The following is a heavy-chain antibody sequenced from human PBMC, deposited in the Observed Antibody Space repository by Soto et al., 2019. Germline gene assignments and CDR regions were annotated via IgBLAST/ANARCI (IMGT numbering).Heavy chain of an antibody. J-gene: IGHJ6*01. Sequence: PSETLSLTCTVSGGSISSGDYYWSWIRQPPGKGLEWIGYIYYSGSTYYNPSLKSRVTISVDTSKNQFSLKLSSVTAADTAVYYCARGEAFRYCSGGSCNYYYYYYCMDVWRQVPTVPVPP. CDR2: IYYSGST. CDR3: ARGEAFRYCSGGSCNYYYYYYCMDV. D-gene: IGHD2-15*01. V-gene: IGHV4-30-4*01. CDR1: GGSISSGDYY.